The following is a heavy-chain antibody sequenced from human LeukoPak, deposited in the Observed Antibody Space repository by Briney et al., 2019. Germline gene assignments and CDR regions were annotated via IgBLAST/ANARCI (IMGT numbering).Heavy chain of an antibody. CDR1: GGSFSDFN. V-gene: IGHV4-34*01. J-gene: IGHJ4*02. CDR2: IGHNGST. Sequence: SETLSLTCAVYGGSFSDFNWTWIRQPPGKGLEWIGEIGHNGSTNYNPSLKGRVTILVDTSKNQFSLKLSSVTAADTAVYYCASLMRYYYGSGSYYTPYYFDYWGQGTLVTVSS. D-gene: IGHD3-10*01. CDR3: ASLMRYYYGSGSYYTPYYFDY.